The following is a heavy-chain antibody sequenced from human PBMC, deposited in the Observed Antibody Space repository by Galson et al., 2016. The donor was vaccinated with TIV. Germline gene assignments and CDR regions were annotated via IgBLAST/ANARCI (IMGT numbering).Heavy chain of an antibody. CDR1: GFTFNNAW. D-gene: IGHD5-24*01. CDR2: IKTKTDGGTA. V-gene: IGHV3-15*01. CDR3: TTTWPTITTYYFNY. Sequence: SLRLSCAASGFTFNNAWMNWVRQAPGKGPEWVGRIKTKTDGGTADYAAPVKGRFTVSRDDSKNTLYPQMNGLKSEDTAVYYCTTTWPTITTYYFNYWGQGAPGTVSS. J-gene: IGHJ4*02.